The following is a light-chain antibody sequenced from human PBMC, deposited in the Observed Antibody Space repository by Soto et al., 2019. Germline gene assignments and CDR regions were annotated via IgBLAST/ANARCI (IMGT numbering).Light chain of an antibody. CDR1: SSNIGANYD. Sequence: QSVLTQPPSVSGAPGQRVTISCTGSSSNIGANYDVHWYQQLPGKAPKLMIYDVTKRPSGVPDRFSGSKSGNTASLTISGLQAEDEADYYCCAFAGTYTSFGTGTKVTVL. CDR3: CAFAGTYTS. CDR2: DVT. V-gene: IGLV1-40*01. J-gene: IGLJ1*01.